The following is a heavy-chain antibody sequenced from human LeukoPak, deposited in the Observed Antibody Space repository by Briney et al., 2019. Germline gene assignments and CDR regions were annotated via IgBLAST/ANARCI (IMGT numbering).Heavy chain of an antibody. CDR1: GFTFSSYW. V-gene: IGHV3-74*01. Sequence: GGSLRLSCAASGFTFSSYWMHWVRQAPGKGLVWASRINSDGSSTSYADSVKGRFTISRDNAKNTLYLQMNSLRAEDTAVYYCAKATVKIRAFDIWGQGTMVTVSS. CDR3: AKATVKIRAFDI. J-gene: IGHJ3*02. CDR2: INSDGSST. D-gene: IGHD1-14*01.